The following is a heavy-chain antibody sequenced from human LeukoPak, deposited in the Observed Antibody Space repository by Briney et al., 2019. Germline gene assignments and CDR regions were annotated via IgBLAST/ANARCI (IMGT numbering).Heavy chain of an antibody. J-gene: IGHJ4*02. Sequence: PGGSLRLSCATSGFTFSSFTMNWVRQAPGKGLEWVSTISDGSRDTHYAGSEKGRFTISRDDSQNIVYLQMDSLRAEDTALYYCTTRLRNHFDYWGQGTQVTVSS. CDR1: GFTFSSFT. CDR2: ISDGSRDT. D-gene: IGHD5-12*01. V-gene: IGHV3-23*01. CDR3: TTRLRNHFDY.